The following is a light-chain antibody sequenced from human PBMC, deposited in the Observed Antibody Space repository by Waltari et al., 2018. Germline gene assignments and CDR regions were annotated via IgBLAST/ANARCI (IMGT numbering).Light chain of an antibody. CDR1: ASAVGGYNH. Sequence: QSALTQPASVSGSPGQSITIPCTGTASAVGGYNHVSWFQQHPGKAPKLMIYAVSARPSGVSYRFSGSKSGNTASLTISGLQAADEADYYCSSYSSSSSLVFGGGTRLTVL. V-gene: IGLV2-14*03. J-gene: IGLJ2*01. CDR2: AVS. CDR3: SSYSSSSSLV.